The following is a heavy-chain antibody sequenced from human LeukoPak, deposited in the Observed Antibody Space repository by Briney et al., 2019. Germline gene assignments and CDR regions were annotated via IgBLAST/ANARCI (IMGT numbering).Heavy chain of an antibody. CDR1: EFTVSSNY. V-gene: IGHV3-66*01. Sequence: GGSLRLSCAASEFTVSSNYMSWVRQAPGKGLEWVSLIYSGGDTYYADSVKGRFTISRDNSKNTLYLQMNSLRGEDTAVYYCASTSPGYSSSWYVGYWGQGTLVTVSS. CDR3: ASTSPGYSSSWYVGY. J-gene: IGHJ4*02. CDR2: IYSGGDT. D-gene: IGHD6-13*01.